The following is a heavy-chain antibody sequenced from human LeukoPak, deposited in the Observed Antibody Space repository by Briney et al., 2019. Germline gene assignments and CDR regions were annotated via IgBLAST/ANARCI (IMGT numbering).Heavy chain of an antibody. J-gene: IGHJ4*02. D-gene: IGHD3-3*01. CDR2: IRYDGSDN. CDR1: GFTFSNYA. Sequence: GGSLRLSCAASGFTFSNYAMNWVRQAPGEGLEWVAFIRYDGSDNHYAESVKGRFTISRDNSKNTLYLQMNSLRAEDTAVYYCAKALEVFWSGYYNPFDYWGRGTLVNVSS. CDR3: AKALEVFWSGYYNPFDY. V-gene: IGHV3-30*02.